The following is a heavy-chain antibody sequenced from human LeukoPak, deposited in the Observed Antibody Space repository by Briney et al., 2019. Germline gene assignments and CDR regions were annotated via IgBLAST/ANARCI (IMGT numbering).Heavy chain of an antibody. V-gene: IGHV3-7*01. D-gene: IGHD3-9*01. CDR3: ARGGYFDWLITG. CDR1: GFTFSHYW. J-gene: IGHJ4*02. CDR2: IKQDGSEQ. Sequence: GGSLRLSCAASGFTFSHYWMTWVRQAPGKGLEWVANIKQDGSEQYYVDSVKGRFTISRDNAKNSLYLQMNSLRAEDTAVYYCARGGYFDWLITGWGQGTLVTVSS.